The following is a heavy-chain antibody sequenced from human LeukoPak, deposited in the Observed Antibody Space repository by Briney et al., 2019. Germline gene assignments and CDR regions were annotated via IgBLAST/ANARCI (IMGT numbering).Heavy chain of an antibody. J-gene: IGHJ5*02. D-gene: IGHD1-7*01. CDR1: GGSISSHY. Sequence: PSQTLSLTCTVSGGSISSHYWSWIRQPAGKGLEWIGRIYTSGSTNYNPSLKSRVTMSVDTSKNQFSLKLSSVTAADTAVYYCARDYLYNWNSWFDPWGQGTLVTVSS. CDR2: IYTSGST. CDR3: ARDYLYNWNSWFDP. V-gene: IGHV4-4*07.